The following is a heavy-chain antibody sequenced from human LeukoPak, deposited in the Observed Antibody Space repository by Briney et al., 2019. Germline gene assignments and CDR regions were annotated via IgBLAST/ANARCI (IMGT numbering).Heavy chain of an antibody. J-gene: IGHJ6*02. V-gene: IGHV4-31*03. CDR1: GGPISSGGYY. Sequence: PSQTLSLTCTVSGGPISSGGYYWSWIRQHPGKGLEWIGYIYYSGSTYYNPSLKSRVTISVDTSKNQFSLKLSSVAAADTAVYYCARDGTRYGSGSLYGMDVWGQGTTVTVSS. CDR3: ARDGTRYGSGSLYGMDV. CDR2: IYYSGST. D-gene: IGHD3-10*01.